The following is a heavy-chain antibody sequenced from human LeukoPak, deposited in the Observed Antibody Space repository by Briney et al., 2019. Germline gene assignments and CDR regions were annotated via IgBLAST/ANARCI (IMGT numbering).Heavy chain of an antibody. CDR1: GGSFSGYY. J-gene: IGHJ6*03. V-gene: IGHV4-34*01. CDR3: ARHRYGDYYYYYYYMDV. D-gene: IGHD4-17*01. CDR2: IYHSGST. Sequence: PSETLSLTCAVYGGSFSGYYWSWIRQPPGKGLEWIGSIYHSGSTNYNPSLKSRVTISVDTSKNQFSLKLSSVTAADTAVYYCARHRYGDYYYYYYYMDVWGKGTTVTISS.